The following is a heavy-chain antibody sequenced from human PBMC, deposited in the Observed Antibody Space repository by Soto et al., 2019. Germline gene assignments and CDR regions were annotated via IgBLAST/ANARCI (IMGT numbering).Heavy chain of an antibody. V-gene: IGHV3-73*02. D-gene: IGHD2-8*01. J-gene: IGHJ6*02. CDR3: TSPRSVGYCTNGVCSSMDV. CDR1: GFTFSGSA. CDR2: IRSKANSYAT. Sequence: EVQLVESGGGLVQPGGSLKLSCAASGFTFSGSAMHWVRQASGKGLEWVGRIRSKANSYATAYAASVKGRFTISRDASKTTAYLQMNILKTEDTAVYYCTSPRSVGYCTNGVCSSMDVWGQGTTVTVSS.